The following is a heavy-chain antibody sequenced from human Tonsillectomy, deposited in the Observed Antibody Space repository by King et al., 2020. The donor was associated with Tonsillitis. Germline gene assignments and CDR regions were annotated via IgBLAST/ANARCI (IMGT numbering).Heavy chain of an antibody. Sequence: VQLVESGGGVVQPGGSLRLSCVASGFTFDDYAMHWVRQAPGKGLEWVSLITGDVGITYYADSVQGRFTISRDNSNNSLYLQMNSLRTEDTALYYCAKSLGGGYSWGSYHYNFDYWGQGNLVIVSS. CDR3: AKSLGGGYSWGSYHYNFDY. CDR1: GFTFDDYA. D-gene: IGHD3-16*02. V-gene: IGHV3-43*02. CDR2: ITGDVGIT. J-gene: IGHJ4*02.